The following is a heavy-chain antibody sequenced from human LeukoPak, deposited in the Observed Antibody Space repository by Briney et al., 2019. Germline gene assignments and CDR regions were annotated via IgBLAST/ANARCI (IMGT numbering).Heavy chain of an antibody. J-gene: IGHJ4*02. Sequence: EASVKVSCKASGYTFTRYGITWVRQAPGQGLEWMGWISGYNGNTNYAQKLQGRVTMTTDTSTSTAYTELRSLRSDDTAVYYCARDLEGSGWYGRWDYWGQGTLVIVSS. CDR3: ARDLEGSGWYGRWDY. CDR1: GYTFTRYG. V-gene: IGHV1-18*01. D-gene: IGHD6-19*01. CDR2: ISGYNGNT.